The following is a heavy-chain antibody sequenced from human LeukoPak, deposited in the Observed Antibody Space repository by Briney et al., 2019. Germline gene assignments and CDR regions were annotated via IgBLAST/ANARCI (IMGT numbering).Heavy chain of an antibody. CDR3: ARDGSGDCSGGSCYGVFGAFDI. J-gene: IGHJ3*02. V-gene: IGHV3-33*01. D-gene: IGHD2-15*01. CDR2: IWYDGSNK. Sequence: PGGSLRLSCAASGFTFSSYGMHWVRQAPGKGLEWVAVIWYDGSNKYYADSVKGRFSISRGNSKNTLYLQMNSLRAEDTAVYYCARDGSGDCSGGSCYGVFGAFDIWGQGTMVTVSS. CDR1: GFTFSSYG.